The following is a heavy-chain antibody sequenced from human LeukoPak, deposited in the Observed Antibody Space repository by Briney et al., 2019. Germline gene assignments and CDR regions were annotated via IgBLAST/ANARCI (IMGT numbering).Heavy chain of an antibody. CDR2: IYSGGST. V-gene: IGHV3-53*01. Sequence: GGSLRLSCAASGFTVSSNYMSWVRQAPGKGLEWVSVIYSGGSTYYADSVKGRFTISRDNSKNTLYLQMNSLRAEDSAVYYCARDKGRSSSWYLMSAFDIWGQGTMVTVSS. J-gene: IGHJ3*02. D-gene: IGHD6-13*01. CDR3: ARDKGRSSSWYLMSAFDI. CDR1: GFTVSSNY.